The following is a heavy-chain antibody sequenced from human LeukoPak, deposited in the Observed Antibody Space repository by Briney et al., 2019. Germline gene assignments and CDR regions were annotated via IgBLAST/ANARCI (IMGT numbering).Heavy chain of an antibody. Sequence: PSETLSLTCAVYGGSFSGYYWSWIRQPPGKGPEWVGEINHGGSTKYNPSLKSRVTISIDTSKNQFSLKLSSVTAADTAVYYCARGIGGVKDYWGQGTPVTVSS. V-gene: IGHV4-34*01. CDR2: INHGGST. J-gene: IGHJ4*02. D-gene: IGHD3-16*01. CDR3: ARGIGGVKDY. CDR1: GGSFSGYY.